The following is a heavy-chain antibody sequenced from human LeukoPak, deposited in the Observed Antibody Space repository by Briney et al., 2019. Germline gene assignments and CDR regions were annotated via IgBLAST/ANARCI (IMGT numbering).Heavy chain of an antibody. CDR3: ARGDFWSGDYQDAFDV. CDR2: IKPDGSEK. J-gene: IGHJ3*01. V-gene: IGHV3-7*04. CDR1: GFTFSNYW. D-gene: IGHD3-3*01. Sequence: GGSLRLSCAASGFTFSNYWMSWVRQAPGKGLEWVANIKPDGSEKYYVDSVKGRFSISRDNVRNALYLQMNSLRVGDTALYYCARGDFWSGDYQDAFDVWGQGTMLTVSS.